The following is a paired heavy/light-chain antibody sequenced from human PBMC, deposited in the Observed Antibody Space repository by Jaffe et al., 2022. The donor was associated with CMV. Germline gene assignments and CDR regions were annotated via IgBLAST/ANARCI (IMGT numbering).Heavy chain of an antibody. CDR1: GFTFSSYA. J-gene: IGHJ1*01. CDR2: ISGSGGST. Sequence: EVQLVESGGGLVQPGGSLRLSCAASGFTFSSYAMSWVRQAPGKGLEWVSAISGSGGSTYYADSVKGRFTISRDNSKNTLYLQMNSLRAEDTAVYYCARHVVVVIKMGEYFQHWGQGTLVTVSS. D-gene: IGHD3-22*01. V-gene: IGHV3-23*04. CDR3: ARHVVVVIKMGEYFQH.
Light chain of an antibody. J-gene: IGKJ2*01. CDR2: AAS. Sequence: DIQMTQSPSSLSASVGDRVTITCRASQSISSYLNWYQQKPGKAPKLLIYAASSLQSGVPSRFSGSGSGTDFTLTISSLQPEDFATYYCQQSYSTPQYTFGQGTKLEIK. CDR1: QSISSY. CDR3: QQSYSTPQYT. V-gene: IGKV1-39*01.